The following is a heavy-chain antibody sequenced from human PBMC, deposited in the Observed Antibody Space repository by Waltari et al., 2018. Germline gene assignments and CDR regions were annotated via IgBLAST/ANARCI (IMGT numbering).Heavy chain of an antibody. D-gene: IGHD6-19*01. CDR3: ARDLVAVAGVAFDI. Sequence: QVQLQESGPGLVKPSGTLSLTCAVSGGSIRSSNWWSWVRQPPGKGLEWIGEIYHSGSNNSNPSLRGRVTISVDKSKNQFSLKLSSVTAADTAVYYCARDLVAVAGVAFDIWGQGTMVTVSS. J-gene: IGHJ3*02. V-gene: IGHV4-4*02. CDR2: IYHSGSN. CDR1: GGSIRSSNW.